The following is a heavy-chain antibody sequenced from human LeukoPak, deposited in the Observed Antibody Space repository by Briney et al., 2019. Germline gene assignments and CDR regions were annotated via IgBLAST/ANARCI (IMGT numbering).Heavy chain of an antibody. D-gene: IGHD3-10*01. J-gene: IGHJ6*02. CDR2: INSDGRST. V-gene: IGHV3-74*01. CDR3: ARDPILWFGELFHYGMDV. CDR1: GFTLSSYW. Sequence: GGSLRLSCAASGFTLSSYWMHWVRQASGKGLVWVSCINSDGRSTSYADSVKGRFTISRDNAKNSLYLQMNSLRAEDTAVYYCARDPILWFGELFHYGMDVWGQGTTVTVSS.